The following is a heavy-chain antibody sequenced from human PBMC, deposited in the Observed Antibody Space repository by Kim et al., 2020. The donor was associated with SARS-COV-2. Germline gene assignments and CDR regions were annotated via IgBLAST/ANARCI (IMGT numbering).Heavy chain of an antibody. J-gene: IGHJ4*02. CDR2: ISAYNGNT. CDR1: GYTFITYA. V-gene: IGHV1-18*01. Sequence: ASVKVSCKASGYTFITYAISWVRQAPGQGLEWMGWISAYNGNTNYAQKLQGRVTMTTDTSTSTVYMELRSLRSDDTAVYYCARDRAVVATDYWGQGTLVT. D-gene: IGHD2-15*01. CDR3: ARDRAVVATDY.